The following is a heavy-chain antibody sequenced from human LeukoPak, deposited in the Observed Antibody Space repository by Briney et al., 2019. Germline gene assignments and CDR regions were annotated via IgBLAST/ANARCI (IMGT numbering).Heavy chain of an antibody. CDR1: GFTSNSYA. D-gene: IGHD5-12*01. Sequence: GGSLRLSCAASGFTSNSYAMSWVRQAPGKGLEWVSSISGSGDKTYYADSVKDRLTISRDNAKNSLYLQMNSLRAEDTAVYYCARDLKGVSGYDSGAFDYWGQGTLVTVSS. V-gene: IGHV3-23*01. CDR3: ARDLKGVSGYDSGAFDY. CDR2: ISGSGDKT. J-gene: IGHJ4*02.